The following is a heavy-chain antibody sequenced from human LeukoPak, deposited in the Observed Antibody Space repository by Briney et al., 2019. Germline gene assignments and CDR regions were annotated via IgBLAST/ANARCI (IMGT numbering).Heavy chain of an antibody. CDR2: ISSSGSTI. CDR3: ARDRGIGDAPYWYFDL. J-gene: IGHJ2*01. Sequence: SGGSLRLSCAASAFTFSSSEMNWVRQAPGKGLKWISYISSSGSTIYYADSVKGRFTISRDNAKNSLFLQMNSLRAEDTALYYCARDRGIGDAPYWYFDLWGRGTLVTVSS. CDR1: AFTFSSSE. V-gene: IGHV3-48*03. D-gene: IGHD4-17*01.